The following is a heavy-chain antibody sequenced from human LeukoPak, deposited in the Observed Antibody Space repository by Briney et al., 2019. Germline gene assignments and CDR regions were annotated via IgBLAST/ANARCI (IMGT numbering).Heavy chain of an antibody. D-gene: IGHD3-3*01. CDR2: IYYSGST. V-gene: IGHV4-59*01. J-gene: IGHJ5*02. CDR3: ARDSSQYYDFWSGYPDPVWFDP. Sequence: PSETLSLTCAVSGGSISSYYWSWIRQPPGKGLEWIGYIYYSGSTNYNPSLKSRVTISVDTSKNQFSLKLSSVTAADTAVYYCARDSSQYYDFWSGYPDPVWFDPWGQGTLVTVSS. CDR1: GGSISSYY.